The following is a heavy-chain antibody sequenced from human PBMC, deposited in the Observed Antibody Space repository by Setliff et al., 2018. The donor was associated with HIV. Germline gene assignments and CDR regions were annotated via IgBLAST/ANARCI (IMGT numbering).Heavy chain of an antibody. J-gene: IGHJ3*02. Sequence: KPSETLSLTCTVSGDSISSGGYYWSWIRQPAGKGLEWIGRIYTSGSTNYNPSLKSRVTISVDTSKDQFSLKLSSVTAADTAVYYCARRLGYCTNVECFVVTANAFDIWGHGTMVTVSS. V-gene: IGHV4-61*02. CDR3: ARRLGYCTNVECFVVTANAFDI. CDR1: GDSISSGGYY. CDR2: IYTSGST. D-gene: IGHD2-8*01.